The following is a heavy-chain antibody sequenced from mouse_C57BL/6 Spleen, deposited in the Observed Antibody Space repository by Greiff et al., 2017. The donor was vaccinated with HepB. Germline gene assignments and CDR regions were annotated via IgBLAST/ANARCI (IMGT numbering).Heavy chain of an antibody. CDR3: TRGGHLAY. CDR1: GYTFTDYE. J-gene: IGHJ3*01. Sequence: QVQLQQSGAELVRPGASVTLSCKASGYTFTDYEMHWVKQTPVHGLEWIGAIDPETGGTAYNQKFKGKAILTADKSSSTAYMELRSLTSEDSAVYYCTRGGHLAYWGRGTLVTVSA. V-gene: IGHV1-15*01. CDR2: IDPETGGT.